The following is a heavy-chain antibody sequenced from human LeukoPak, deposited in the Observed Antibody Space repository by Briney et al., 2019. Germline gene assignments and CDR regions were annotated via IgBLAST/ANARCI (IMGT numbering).Heavy chain of an antibody. Sequence: PSETLSLTCTVSLDFTTSNFWSWVRQPPGKSLEWIGEIHRSGSPNYNPSLQSRVTISIDRSRNQIVLELSSVTAADTAVYYCAREILGGFNPGAYWGQGTLVTVSS. J-gene: IGHJ4*02. CDR2: IHRSGSP. CDR1: LDFTTSNFW. CDR3: AREILGGFNPGAY. D-gene: IGHD1-14*01. V-gene: IGHV4-4*02.